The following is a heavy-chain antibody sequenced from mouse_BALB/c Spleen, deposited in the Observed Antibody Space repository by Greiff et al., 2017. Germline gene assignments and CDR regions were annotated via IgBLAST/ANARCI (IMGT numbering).Heavy chain of an antibody. CDR1: GYTFTSYW. CDR3: ASPYAPYAMDY. CDR2: INPSNGRT. V-gene: IGHV1S81*02. D-gene: IGHD6-5*01. J-gene: IGHJ4*01. Sequence: VQLQQPGAELVKPGASVKLSCKASGYTFTSYWMHWVKQRPGQGLEWIGEINPSNGRTNYNEKFKSKATLTVDKSSSTAYMQLSSLTSEDSAVYYCASPYAPYAMDYWGQGTSVTVSS.